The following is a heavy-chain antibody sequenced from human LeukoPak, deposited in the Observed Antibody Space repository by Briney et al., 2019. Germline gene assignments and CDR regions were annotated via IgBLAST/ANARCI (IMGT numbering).Heavy chain of an antibody. CDR2: IYSGGET. D-gene: IGHD6-19*01. V-gene: IGHV3-66*04. CDR1: GFTVNSNY. CDR3: VRQAGVS. Sequence: GGSLRLSCAASGFTVNSNYMNWVRQAPGKGLEWVSVIYSGGETYYADSVKGRFTISRDNAKNSLYLHMDSLRAEDTALYYCVRQAGVSWGQGTLVTVSS. J-gene: IGHJ5*02.